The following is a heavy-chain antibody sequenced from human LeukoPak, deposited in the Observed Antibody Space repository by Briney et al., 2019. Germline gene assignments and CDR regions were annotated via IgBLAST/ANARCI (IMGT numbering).Heavy chain of an antibody. J-gene: IGHJ4*02. Sequence: PGGSLRLSRAASGFTFSSYEMNWVRQAPGKGLEWVSYISSSGSTIYYADSVKGRFTISRDNAKNSLYLQMNSLRAEDTAVYYCARVDSSGWPTYWGQGTLVTVSS. CDR3: ARVDSSGWPTY. V-gene: IGHV3-48*03. CDR1: GFTFSSYE. CDR2: ISSSGSTI. D-gene: IGHD6-19*01.